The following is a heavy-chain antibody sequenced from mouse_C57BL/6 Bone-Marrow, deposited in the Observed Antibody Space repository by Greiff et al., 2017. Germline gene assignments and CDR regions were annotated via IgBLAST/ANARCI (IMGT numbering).Heavy chain of an antibody. D-gene: IGHD3-1*01. CDR2: ISDGGSYT. J-gene: IGHJ4*01. CDR3: ARDRDPSLYAMDY. V-gene: IGHV5-4*01. Sequence: EVQRVESGGGLVKPGGSLKLSCAASGFTFSSYAMSWVRQTPEKRLEWVATISDGGSYTYYPDNVKGRFTISRDNAKNNLYLQMSHLKSEDTAMYYCARDRDPSLYAMDYWGQGTSVTVSS. CDR1: GFTFSSYA.